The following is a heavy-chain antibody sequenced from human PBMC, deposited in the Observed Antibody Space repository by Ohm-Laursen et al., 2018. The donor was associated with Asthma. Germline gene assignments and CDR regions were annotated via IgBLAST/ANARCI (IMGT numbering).Heavy chain of an antibody. CDR3: ARDVMEWYLPAFDF. CDR2: GGSYYDGGLK. Sequence: SLGLSCAASGFTFSSYAMHWVRQAPGKGLEWVAVGGSYYDGGLKYYADSVNGRFTVSRDDSKNTLYLQMNSLRPDDTAVYYCARDVMEWYLPAFDFWGQGTLVTVSS. V-gene: IGHV3-30-3*01. CDR1: GFTFSSYA. D-gene: IGHD3-3*01. J-gene: IGHJ4*02.